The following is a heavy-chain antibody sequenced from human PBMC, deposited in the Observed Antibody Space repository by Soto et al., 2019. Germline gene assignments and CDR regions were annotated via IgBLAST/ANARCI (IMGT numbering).Heavy chain of an antibody. CDR3: VRDGGSSWPFDY. CDR2: ISPSGGTI. Sequence: QVQLVESGGGLVKPGGSLRLSCAASGFTFSEHQMSWVRQAPGKGLEWVAYISPSGGTIYYADSVKGRFVISRDNAQSSLHLQMHSLRAEDTALYYCVRDGGSSWPFDYWGQGTLVTVSS. J-gene: IGHJ4*02. D-gene: IGHD6-13*01. CDR1: GFTFSEHQ. V-gene: IGHV3-11*01.